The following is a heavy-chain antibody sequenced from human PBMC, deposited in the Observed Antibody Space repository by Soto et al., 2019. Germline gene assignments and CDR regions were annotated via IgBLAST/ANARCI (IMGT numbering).Heavy chain of an antibody. CDR3: TRSRPTGGPFDSFFRGVDS. D-gene: IGHD3-10*01. J-gene: IGHJ5*01. V-gene: IGHV4-31*03. CDR1: GVSISSRGYY. CDR2: IHSSGPT. Sequence: QVQLQESGPGLVKSSQTLSLTCTVSGVSISSRGYYWSWIRQHPGKGLEWIGYIHSSGPTYYRSSLQSRLTKSVDASKTQCSPKLSPVTDADTAVYFCTRSRPTGGPFDSFFRGVDSWGQGTVVTVSS.